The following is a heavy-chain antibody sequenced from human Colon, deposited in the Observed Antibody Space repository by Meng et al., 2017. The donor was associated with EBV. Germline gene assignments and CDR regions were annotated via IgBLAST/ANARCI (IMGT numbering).Heavy chain of an antibody. Sequence: AWGPGLVAPSQTLSLTCTVSGGSMRSGNYYWSWIRQPPGKGLEWIGYIHHSGSAYYNPSLKSRVSISVDTSKNQFSLNLNSMTAADTAVYYCASFDHIPRRNYFDYWGQGTLVTVSS. CDR1: GGSMRSGNYY. V-gene: IGHV4-30-4*01. CDR2: IHHSGSA. J-gene: IGHJ4*02. D-gene: IGHD2-21*01. CDR3: ASFDHIPRRNYFDY.